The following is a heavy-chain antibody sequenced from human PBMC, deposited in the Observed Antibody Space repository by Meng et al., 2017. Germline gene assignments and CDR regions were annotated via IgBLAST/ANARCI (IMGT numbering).Heavy chain of an antibody. CDR2: ISGSGGST. CDR3: AKGVIGVVVAATPVYFDY. Sequence: GESRKISCAASGFTFSSYARRWVRQAPGKVLEWVSAISGSGGSTYYADSVKGRFTISRDNSKNTLYLQMNSLRAEDTAVYYCAKGVIGVVVAATPVYFDYWGQGTLVTVSS. D-gene: IGHD2-15*01. V-gene: IGHV3-23*01. J-gene: IGHJ4*02. CDR1: GFTFSSYA.